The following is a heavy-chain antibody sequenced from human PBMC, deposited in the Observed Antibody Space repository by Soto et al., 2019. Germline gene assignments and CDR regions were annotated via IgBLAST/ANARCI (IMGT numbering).Heavy chain of an antibody. CDR3: TTESDSGSYYPIDY. CDR2: IKSKTDGGTT. Sequence: GGSLRLSCASSGFTFSNAWMNWVRQAPGKGLEWVGRIKSKTDGGTTDYAAPVKGRFTISRDDSKNTLYLQMNSLKTEDTAVYYCTTESDSGSYYPIDYWGQGTLVTVSS. V-gene: IGHV3-15*07. J-gene: IGHJ4*02. D-gene: IGHD1-26*01. CDR1: GFTFSNAW.